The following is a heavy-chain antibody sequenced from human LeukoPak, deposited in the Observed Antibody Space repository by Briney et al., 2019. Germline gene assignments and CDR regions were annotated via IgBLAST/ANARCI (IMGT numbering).Heavy chain of an antibody. D-gene: IGHD6-19*01. CDR1: GFTFSGYG. CDR3: ARADSIVWGAVAGYMDV. J-gene: IGHJ6*03. Sequence: GGSLRLSCAASGFTFSGYGMHWVRQAPGKGLVWVSRINSDGSSTSYADSVKGRFTISRDNAKNTLYLQMNSLRAEDTAVYYCARADSIVWGAVAGYMDVWGKGTTVTISS. CDR2: INSDGSST. V-gene: IGHV3-74*01.